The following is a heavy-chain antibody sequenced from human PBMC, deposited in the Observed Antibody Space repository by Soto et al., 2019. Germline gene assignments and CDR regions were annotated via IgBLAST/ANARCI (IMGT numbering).Heavy chain of an antibody. V-gene: IGHV4-34*01. D-gene: IGHD6-13*01. CDR2: INHSGST. CDR1: GGSFSGYY. J-gene: IGHJ1*01. Sequence: SETLSLTCAVYGGSFSGYYWSWIRQPPGKGLEWIGEINHSGSTNYNPPLKSRVTISVDTSKNQFSRKLSSVTAADTAVYYCARGDIAAAASAEYFKHWGQGTLVTVSS. CDR3: ARGDIAAAASAEYFKH.